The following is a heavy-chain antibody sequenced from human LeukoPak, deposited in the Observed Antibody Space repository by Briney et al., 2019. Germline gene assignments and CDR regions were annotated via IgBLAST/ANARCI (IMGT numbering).Heavy chain of an antibody. CDR1: VYTFTRYY. Sequence: GPSVKLSCKASVYTFTRYYMHCVRQAPGQGLEWMGLINPTGGSTGYAQKFQGRVTMTRDMSTSTDYMELGSLRSEDTAMYYCARDNSVGDNAWWFDPWGQGTLVTVSS. J-gene: IGHJ5*02. CDR3: ARDNSVGDNAWWFDP. V-gene: IGHV1-46*01. D-gene: IGHD1-26*01. CDR2: INPTGGST.